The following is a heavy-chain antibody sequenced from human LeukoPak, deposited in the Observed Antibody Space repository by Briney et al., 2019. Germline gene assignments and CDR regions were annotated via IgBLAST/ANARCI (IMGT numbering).Heavy chain of an antibody. V-gene: IGHV4-61*02. D-gene: IGHD3-10*01. CDR1: GGSISSGSYY. CDR3: AREGYYYGSGSSFLDY. J-gene: IGHJ4*02. CDR2: IYTSGST. Sequence: SETLSLTCTVSGGSISSGSYYWSWIRQPAGKGLEWIGRIYTSGSTNYNPSLKSRVTISVDTSKNQFSLKLSSVTAADTAVYYCAREGYYYGSGSSFLDYWGQGTLVTVSS.